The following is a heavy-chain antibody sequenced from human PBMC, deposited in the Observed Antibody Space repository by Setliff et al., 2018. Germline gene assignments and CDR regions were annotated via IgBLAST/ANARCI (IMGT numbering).Heavy chain of an antibody. CDR2: IYAGDSDT. CDR1: GFSFTDFW. D-gene: IGHD3-10*01. CDR3: ARQKSTGSGNNWFDP. J-gene: IGHJ5*02. V-gene: IGHV5-51*01. Sequence: PGESLKLSCKGSGFSFTDFWIGWVRQMPGKGLEWMGLIYAGDSDTRYNPSFQGRVTMSADKSINTAYLQWSSLKASDTAIYYCARQKSTGSGNNWFDPWGQGTLVTV.